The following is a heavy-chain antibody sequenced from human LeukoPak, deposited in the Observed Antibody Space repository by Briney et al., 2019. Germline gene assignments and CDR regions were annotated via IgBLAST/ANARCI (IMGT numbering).Heavy chain of an antibody. CDR1: GFTFSIAW. CDR2: IWYDGSNK. V-gene: IGHV3-33*08. CDR3: ARDGTVTAGPFDP. D-gene: IGHD4-11*01. J-gene: IGHJ5*02. Sequence: GGSLRLSYAASGFTFSIAWMSWVRQAPGKGLEWVAFIWYDGSNKYYADSVKGRFTISRDNSKNTLYLQMNSLRAEDTAVYYCARDGTVTAGPFDPWGRGTLVTVSS.